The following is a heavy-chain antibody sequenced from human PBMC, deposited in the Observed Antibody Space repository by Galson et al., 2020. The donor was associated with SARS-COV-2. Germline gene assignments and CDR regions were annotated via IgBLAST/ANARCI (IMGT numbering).Heavy chain of an antibody. CDR3: ARDVAVMTLTRGVMADYYGMDV. V-gene: IGHV3-7*01. Sequence: GGSLRLSCTASGITFETYWMSWVRQAPGKGLEWVANINKDGSDEFYVGSVKGRFTISRDNAKNSLYLQMNSLRAEDTAVYYCARDVAVMTLTRGVMADYYGMDVWGQGTTVIVSS. J-gene: IGHJ6*02. D-gene: IGHD3-10*01. CDR1: GITFETYW. CDR2: INKDGSDE.